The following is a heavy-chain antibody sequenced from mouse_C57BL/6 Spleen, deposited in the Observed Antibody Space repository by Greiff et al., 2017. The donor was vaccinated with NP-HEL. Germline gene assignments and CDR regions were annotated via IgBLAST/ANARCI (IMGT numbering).Heavy chain of an antibody. CDR3: ARVSYYYGILWYFDG. D-gene: IGHD1-1*01. CDR2: INPNNGGT. J-gene: IGHJ1*03. Sequence: EVQLQQSGPELVKPGASVKISCKASGYTFTDYYMNWVKQSHGKSLEWIGDINPNNGGTSYNQKFKGKATLTVDKSSSTAYMVLRSLTSEDSAVYYCARVSYYYGILWYFDGWGKGTTVTVSS. CDR1: GYTFTDYY. V-gene: IGHV1-26*01.